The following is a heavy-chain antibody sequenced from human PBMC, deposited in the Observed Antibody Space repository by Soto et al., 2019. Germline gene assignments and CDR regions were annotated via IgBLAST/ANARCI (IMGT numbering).Heavy chain of an antibody. CDR3: ARAHYGDYGYGMDV. CDR2: IYHTGTT. J-gene: IGHJ6*02. CDR1: GGSISSGGYS. D-gene: IGHD4-17*01. V-gene: IGHV4-30-2*01. Sequence: QLQLQESGSGLVKPSQTLYLACAVSGGSISSGGYSWSWIRQPPGKGLEWIGYIYHTGTTYYNPSLKSRVTISVDRSRNQCSLKLSSVAAADTAVYYCARAHYGDYGYGMDVWGQGTTATVSS.